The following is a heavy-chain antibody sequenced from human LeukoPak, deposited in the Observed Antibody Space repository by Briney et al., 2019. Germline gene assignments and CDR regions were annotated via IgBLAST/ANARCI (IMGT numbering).Heavy chain of an antibody. CDR1: GFTFSSYA. Sequence: GGSLRLSRAASGFTFSSYAMSWVRQAPGKGLEWVSAISGSGGSTYYADSVKGRFTISRDNSKNTLYLQMNSLRAEDTAVYYCAKPGFADYYGSGSYYNVWGQGTLVTVSS. CDR2: ISGSGGST. J-gene: IGHJ4*02. V-gene: IGHV3-23*01. CDR3: AKPGFADYYGSGSYYNV. D-gene: IGHD3-10*01.